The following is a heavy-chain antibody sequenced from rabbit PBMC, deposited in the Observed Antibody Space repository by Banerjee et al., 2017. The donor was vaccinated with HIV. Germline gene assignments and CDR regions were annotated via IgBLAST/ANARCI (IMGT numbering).Heavy chain of an antibody. CDR1: GFSFSSGYD. Sequence: QQQLEESGGGLVKPGGTLTLTCKASGFSFSSGYDMCWVRQAPGKGLEWIGIIYAGQRSADYASWVNGRFTISSDHAQDTVDLQMNSLTAADTATYFCARETETYAGYAGYVYYFNLWGPGTLVTVS. V-gene: IGHV1S43*01. D-gene: IGHD7-1*01. CDR3: ARETETYAGYAGYVYYFNL. CDR2: IYAGQRSA. J-gene: IGHJ4*01.